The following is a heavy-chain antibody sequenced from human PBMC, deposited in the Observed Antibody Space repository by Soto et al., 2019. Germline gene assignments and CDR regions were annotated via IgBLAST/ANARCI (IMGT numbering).Heavy chain of an antibody. CDR2: IYYSGST. Sequence: SDTLSLTCTVSGGSISSYYWSWIRQPPGKGLEWIGYIYYSGSTNYNPSLKSRVTISVDTSKNQFSLKLSSVTAADTAMYYCAREPDYWGQGTLVTVSS. CDR3: AREPDY. J-gene: IGHJ4*02. V-gene: IGHV4-59*12. CDR1: GGSISSYY.